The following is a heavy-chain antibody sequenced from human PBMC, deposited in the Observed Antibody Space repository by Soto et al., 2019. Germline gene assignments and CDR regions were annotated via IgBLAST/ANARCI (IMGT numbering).Heavy chain of an antibody. V-gene: IGHV2-5*01. Sequence: SGPTLVNPTQTLTLTCTFSGFSLSTSGVGVGWIRQPPGKALEWLALIYWNDDKRYSPSLKSRLTITKDTSKNQVVLTMTSMDPVDTATYYCASGSGNPDAFDIWGQGTMVTVSS. J-gene: IGHJ3*02. CDR1: GFSLSTSGVG. CDR2: IYWNDDK. CDR3: ASGSGNPDAFDI. D-gene: IGHD3-10*01.